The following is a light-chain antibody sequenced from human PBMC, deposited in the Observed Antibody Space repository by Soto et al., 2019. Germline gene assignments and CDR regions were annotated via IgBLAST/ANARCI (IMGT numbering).Light chain of an antibody. J-gene: IGKJ1*01. CDR1: QSISDD. Sequence: DIQMTQSPSSLSASAGDRVTITCRASQSISDDLNRYQQKPGKAPKLLIYSASSLQSGVPSRFSGSGSGTDFTLTINSLQPEDFATYYCQQSYSAPETFGQGTKV. CDR2: SAS. CDR3: QQSYSAPET. V-gene: IGKV1-39*01.